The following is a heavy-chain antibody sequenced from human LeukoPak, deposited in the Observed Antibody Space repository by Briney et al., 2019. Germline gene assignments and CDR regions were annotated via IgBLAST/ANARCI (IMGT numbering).Heavy chain of an antibody. Sequence: SGGSLRLSCAASGFTFSSSGMHWVRQSPGKGLDWVAFIRYDGSNKYYADSVKGRFTISRDNFKNTLYLQMNSLRAEGTAVYYCASEDFGDYEVDYWGQGTLVTVSS. CDR2: IRYDGSNK. CDR3: ASEDFGDYEVDY. J-gene: IGHJ4*02. CDR1: GFTFSSSG. V-gene: IGHV3-30*02. D-gene: IGHD4-17*01.